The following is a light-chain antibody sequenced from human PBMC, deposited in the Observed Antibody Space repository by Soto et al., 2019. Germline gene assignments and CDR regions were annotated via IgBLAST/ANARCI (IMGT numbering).Light chain of an antibody. V-gene: IGKV1-39*01. CDR2: AAS. J-gene: IGKJ5*01. CDR3: QQIYSIPIT. CDR1: QSISSD. Sequence: DIQMTQSPVSLSASVGDRVTITCRTSQSISSDLNWYQQKAGKAPKLLIYAASSLQSGVPSRFSGSGSGTHFTLTISSLQPEDFATYYCQQIYSIPITFGQGTRLEIK.